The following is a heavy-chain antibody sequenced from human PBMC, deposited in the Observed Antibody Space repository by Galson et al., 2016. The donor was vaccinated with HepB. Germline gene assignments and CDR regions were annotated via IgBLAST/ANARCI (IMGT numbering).Heavy chain of an antibody. V-gene: IGHV2-5*02. J-gene: IGHJ4*02. CDR1: GVSLSTDGVS. Sequence: PALVKPTQTLTLTCNVSGVSLSTDGVSVAWIRQPPGKALEWLALIYWDDDRRSSPSLRKRLIITKDTSKNHVVLTLGNMDPVDTGTYFRALSSRFYGSRSTYGLFDFWGQGTRVTVSS. CDR2: IYWDDDR. CDR3: ALSSRFYGSRSTYGLFDF. D-gene: IGHD3-10*01.